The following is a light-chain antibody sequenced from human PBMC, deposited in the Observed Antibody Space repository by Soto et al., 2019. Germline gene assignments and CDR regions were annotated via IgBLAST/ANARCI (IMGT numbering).Light chain of an antibody. CDR2: AAS. CDR3: LQGYNTFWT. Sequence: DIQMTQSPSSVSASVGDRVTITCRASQGISSWLAWYQQKPGKAPNLLIYAASRLQSGVSSRFSGSGSGTHFTLTISSLRPEDSATYYCLQGYNTFWTFGQGTKVEIK. CDR1: QGISSW. J-gene: IGKJ1*01. V-gene: IGKV1-12*01.